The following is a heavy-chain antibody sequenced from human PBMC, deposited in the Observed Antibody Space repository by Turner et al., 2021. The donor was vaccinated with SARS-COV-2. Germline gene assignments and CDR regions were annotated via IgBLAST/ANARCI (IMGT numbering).Heavy chain of an antibody. CDR1: GGSISGSNYY. V-gene: IGHV4-39*01. Sequence: QLQLQESGPGLLKPSETLSLTCTVSGGSISGSNYYWGWIRQPPGKGLEWIGCVDYRGSTYYNPSLESRVTISADTSKNQFSLKLISVTAADTAMYFCARQDYDFWSGYPNWLDPWGQGTLVIVSS. CDR3: ARQDYDFWSGYPNWLDP. D-gene: IGHD3-3*01. CDR2: VDYRGST. J-gene: IGHJ5*02.